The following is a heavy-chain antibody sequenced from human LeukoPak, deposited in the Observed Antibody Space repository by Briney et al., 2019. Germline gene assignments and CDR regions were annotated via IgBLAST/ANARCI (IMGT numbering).Heavy chain of an antibody. CDR3: ARDRSDGSGSSPY. V-gene: IGHV3-21*01. Sequence: PGGSLRLSCAASGFTFSSYSMNWVRQAPGKGLEWVSSISSSSSYIYYADSVKGRFTISRDNAKNSLYLQMNSLRAEDTAVYYCARDRSDGSGSSPYWGQGTLVTVSS. CDR2: ISSSSSYI. J-gene: IGHJ4*02. CDR1: GFTFSSYS. D-gene: IGHD3-10*01.